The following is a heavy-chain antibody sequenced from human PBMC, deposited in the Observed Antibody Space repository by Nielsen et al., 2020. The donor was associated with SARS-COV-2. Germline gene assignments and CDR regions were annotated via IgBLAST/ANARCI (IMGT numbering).Heavy chain of an antibody. CDR2: IDWDDDK. CDR1: GFSLNTSGMC. CDR3: ARIFAGTNGLDF. J-gene: IGHJ4*02. V-gene: IGHV2-70*11. Sequence: SGLTLVQPPPTLTLTCTFSGFSLNTSGMCVSWIRQPPGKALEWLARIDWDDDKYYSTSLKTRLTISKDTSKNQVVLTMTNMDPVDTATYYCARIFAGTNGLDFWGQGTLVTVSS. D-gene: IGHD2-8*01.